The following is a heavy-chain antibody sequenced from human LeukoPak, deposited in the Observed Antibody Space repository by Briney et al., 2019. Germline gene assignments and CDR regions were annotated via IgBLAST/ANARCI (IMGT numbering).Heavy chain of an antibody. CDR2: IRSKVNSYAT. D-gene: IGHD2-15*01. CDR1: GFTFSGSA. CDR3: AKQIVVVVAAIDY. J-gene: IGHJ4*02. V-gene: IGHV3-73*01. Sequence: GGSLRLSCAASGFTFSGSAMHWVRQASGKGLEWVGRIRSKVNSYATAYAASVKGRFTISRDDSKNTAYLQMNSLRAEDTAVYYCAKQIVVVVAAIDYWGQGTLVTVSS.